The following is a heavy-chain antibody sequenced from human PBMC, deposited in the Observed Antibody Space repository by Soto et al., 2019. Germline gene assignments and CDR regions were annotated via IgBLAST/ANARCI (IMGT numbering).Heavy chain of an antibody. V-gene: IGHV3-21*01. Sequence: GGSLRLSCAASGFTFSSYSMNWVRQAPGKGLEWVSSISSSSSYIYYADSVKDRFTISRDNAKNSLYLQMNSLRAEDTAVYYCARDTHCSSTSCYYYYYYGMDVWGQGTTVTVSS. CDR3: ARDTHCSSTSCYYYYYYGMDV. CDR2: ISSSSSYI. CDR1: GFTFSSYS. D-gene: IGHD2-2*01. J-gene: IGHJ6*02.